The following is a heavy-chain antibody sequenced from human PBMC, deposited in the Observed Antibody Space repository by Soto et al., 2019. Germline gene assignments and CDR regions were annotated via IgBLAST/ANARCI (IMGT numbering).Heavy chain of an antibody. CDR1: GGSISSYY. Sequence: SETLSLTXTVSGGSISSYYWXWIRQPPGKGLEWIGYIYYSGSTNYNPSLKSRVTISVDTSKNQFSLKLSSVTAADTAVYYCARGNSGSYYFDYWGQGTLVTVSS. V-gene: IGHV4-59*01. J-gene: IGHJ4*02. CDR2: IYYSGST. D-gene: IGHD1-26*01. CDR3: ARGNSGSYYFDY.